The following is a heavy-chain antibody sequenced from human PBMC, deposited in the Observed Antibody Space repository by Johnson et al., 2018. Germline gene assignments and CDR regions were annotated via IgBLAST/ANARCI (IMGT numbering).Heavy chain of an antibody. D-gene: IGHD4-17*01. J-gene: IGHJ3*02. CDR1: GFTFSSYG. V-gene: IGHV3-33*01. Sequence: VQLLESGGGVVQPGRSLRLSCAASGFTFSSYGMHWVRQAPGKGLEWVAVIWYDGSNKYYADSVKGRFTISRDNSKNTLYLQMNSLRAEDTAVYYCARSVGDYFNYDAFDIWGQGTMVTVSS. CDR3: ARSVGDYFNYDAFDI. CDR2: IWYDGSNK.